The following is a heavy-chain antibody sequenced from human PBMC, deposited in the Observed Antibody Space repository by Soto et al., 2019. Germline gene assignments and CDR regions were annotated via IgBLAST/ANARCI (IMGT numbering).Heavy chain of an antibody. CDR3: AREGKSIAARGYYYYYGMDV. CDR2: ISSSSSYI. V-gene: IGHV3-21*01. J-gene: IGHJ6*02. Sequence: GSLRLSCAASGFTFSSYSMNWVRQAPWKGLEWVSSISSSSSYIYYADSVKGRFTISRDNAKNSLYLQMNSLRAEDTAVYYCAREGKSIAARGYYYYYGMDVWGQGTTVTVSS. CDR1: GFTFSSYS. D-gene: IGHD6-6*01.